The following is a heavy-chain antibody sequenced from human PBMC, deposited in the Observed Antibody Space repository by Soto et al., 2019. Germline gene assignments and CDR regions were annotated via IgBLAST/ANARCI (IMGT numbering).Heavy chain of an antibody. V-gene: IGHV1-69*02. Sequence: QVQLVQSGAEVKKPGSSVKVSCKASGGTFSSYTISWVRQAPGQGLEWMGRIIPILGIANYAQKFQGRVTITADKSTRTAYIELRSLRSEDTAVYYCASELIAVAAKGGGYYFDYWGQGTLVTVSS. CDR2: IIPILGIA. J-gene: IGHJ4*02. CDR3: ASELIAVAAKGGGYYFDY. CDR1: GGTFSSYT. D-gene: IGHD6-13*01.